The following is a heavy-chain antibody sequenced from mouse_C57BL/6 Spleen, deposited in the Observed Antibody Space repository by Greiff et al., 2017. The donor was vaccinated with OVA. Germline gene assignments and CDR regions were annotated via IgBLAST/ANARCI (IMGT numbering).Heavy chain of an antibody. Sequence: EVKLVESGGGLVKPGGSLKLSCAASGFTFSSYAMSWVRQTPEKRLEWVATISDGGSYTYYPDNVKGRFTISRDNAKNNLYLQKSHLKSEDTAMYYCARATMVTTGAMDYWGQGTSVTVSS. CDR1: GFTFSSYA. D-gene: IGHD2-2*01. CDR2: ISDGGSYT. V-gene: IGHV5-4*03. J-gene: IGHJ4*01. CDR3: ARATMVTTGAMDY.